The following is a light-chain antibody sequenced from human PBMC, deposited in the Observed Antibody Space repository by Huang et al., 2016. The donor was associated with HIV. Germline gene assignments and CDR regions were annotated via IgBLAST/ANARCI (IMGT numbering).Light chain of an antibody. Sequence: DIQMTQSPSSLSASVGDRVTITCRASQSIRNYLNWYQHKPGKAPKLLIYAASSLQSGVPSRFSGSGAGTDFTLTISSLHPEDFATYYCQQTYSTHRVTFGPGTKVDI. V-gene: IGKV1-39*01. CDR2: AAS. CDR1: QSIRNY. J-gene: IGKJ3*01. CDR3: QQTYSTHRVT.